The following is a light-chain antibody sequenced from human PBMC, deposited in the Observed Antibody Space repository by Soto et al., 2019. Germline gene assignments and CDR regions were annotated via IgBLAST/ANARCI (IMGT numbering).Light chain of an antibody. V-gene: IGKV3-11*01. CDR2: DTS. J-gene: IGKJ2*01. CDR1: QSVRGNY. Sequence: EIVLTQSPGTLSLSPGERATLSCRASQSVRGNYLAWYQQKPGQAPRLLIYDTSYRATGIPARFSGSGSGTDFTLTISSLEPEDFAVYYCQQRDNWMYTFGQGTKLVIK. CDR3: QQRDNWMYT.